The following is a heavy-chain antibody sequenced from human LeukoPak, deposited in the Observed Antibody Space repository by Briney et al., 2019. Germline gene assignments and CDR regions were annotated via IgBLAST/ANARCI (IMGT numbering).Heavy chain of an antibody. V-gene: IGHV3-49*04. CDR1: GFRFGDYA. CDR2: IRSKADGGTT. D-gene: IGHD2-15*01. J-gene: IGHJ4*02. CDR3: SNYCSSGRCRHNDY. Sequence: PGGSLRLSCTVSGFRFGDYAMTWVRQAPGKGLEWLGFIRSKADGGTTEYAASVEGRFTISRDDSKRIVYLHMNSLKTEDTAVYSCSNYCSSGRCRHNDYWGQGTLVTVSS.